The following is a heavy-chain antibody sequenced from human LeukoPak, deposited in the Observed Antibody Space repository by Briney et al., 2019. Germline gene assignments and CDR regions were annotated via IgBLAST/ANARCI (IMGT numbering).Heavy chain of an antibody. CDR2: ISSSGGST. D-gene: IGHD3-3*01. CDR1: GFTFSNYA. V-gene: IGHV3-64*01. CDR3: ARELWNGYCF. J-gene: IGHJ4*02. Sequence: GGSLRLSCAASGFTFSNYAMHWVRQAPGKGLEHASAISSSGGSTSYANSVKGRFTISRDNSKNTVYLQMGSLRAEDMAVYYCARELWNGYCFWGQGALVTVSS.